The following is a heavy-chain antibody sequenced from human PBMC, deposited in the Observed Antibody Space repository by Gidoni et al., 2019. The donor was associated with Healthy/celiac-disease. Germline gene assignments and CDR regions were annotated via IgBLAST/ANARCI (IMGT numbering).Heavy chain of an antibody. CDR1: GGSISRGSYY. D-gene: IGHD1-26*01. V-gene: IGHV4-61*02. CDR3: ARDRIVGATSHFDY. CDR2: IYTSGST. J-gene: IGHJ4*02. Sequence: QVQLQESGPGLVKPSQTLSLTCTVSGGSISRGSYYWSWIRQPAGKGLEWIGRIYTSGSTNYNPSLKSRVTISVDTSKNQFSLKLSSVTAADTAVYYCARDRIVGATSHFDYWGQGTLVTVSS.